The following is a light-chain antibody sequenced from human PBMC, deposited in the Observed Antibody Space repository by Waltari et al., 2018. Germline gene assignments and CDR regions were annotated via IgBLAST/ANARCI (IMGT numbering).Light chain of an antibody. V-gene: IGLV1-40*01. CDR3: QSYDTSLGVV. Sequence: QSVLTQPPSVSGAPGQRVTISCTGSWSYIGAGYDVLWYQKLPGKAPTLLVYGVNTRPPGVPDRFFGSKSGTSASLAIPGLQPEDEADYYCQSYDTSLGVVFGGGTKLTVL. CDR2: GVN. J-gene: IGLJ2*01. CDR1: WSYIGAGYD.